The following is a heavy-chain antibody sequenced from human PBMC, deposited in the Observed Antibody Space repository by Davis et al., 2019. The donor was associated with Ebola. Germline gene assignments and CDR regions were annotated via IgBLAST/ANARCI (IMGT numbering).Heavy chain of an antibody. D-gene: IGHD3-3*01. V-gene: IGHV1-24*01. CDR2: FDPEDGET. CDR1: GYTLTELS. Sequence: ASVKVSRKVSGYTLTELSMHWVRQAPGKGLEWMGGFDPEDGETIYAQKFQGRVTMTEDTSTDTAYMELSSLRSEDTAVYYCATVTIFGVVNYYYYGMDVWGQGTTVTVSS. CDR3: ATVTIFGVVNYYYYGMDV. J-gene: IGHJ6*02.